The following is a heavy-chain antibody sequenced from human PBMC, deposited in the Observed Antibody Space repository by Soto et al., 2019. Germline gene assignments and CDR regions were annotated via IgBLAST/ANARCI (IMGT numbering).Heavy chain of an antibody. V-gene: IGHV3-21*01. CDR3: ARLRGSSWYANYYYGMDV. CDR1: GFTFGSYS. CDR2: ISSSSSYI. J-gene: IGHJ6*02. D-gene: IGHD6-13*01. Sequence: GGSLRLSCAASGFTFGSYSMNWVRQAPGKGLEWVSSISSSSSYIYYADSVKGRFTISRDNAKNSLYLQMNSLRAEDTAVYYCARLRGSSWYANYYYGMDVWGQGTTVTVSS.